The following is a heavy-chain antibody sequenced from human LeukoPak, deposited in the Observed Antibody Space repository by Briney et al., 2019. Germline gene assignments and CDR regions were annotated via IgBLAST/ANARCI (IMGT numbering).Heavy chain of an antibody. J-gene: IGHJ4*02. CDR1: GFTFSSYD. CDR3: ARGRRKYYFDY. Sequence: GGSLRLFCAASGFTFSSYDMHWVRQATGKGLEWVSAIGTAGDTYYPGSVKGRFTISRENAKNSLYLQMNSLRAGDTAVYYCARGRRKYYFDYWGQGTLVTVSS. V-gene: IGHV3-13*01. CDR2: IGTAGDT.